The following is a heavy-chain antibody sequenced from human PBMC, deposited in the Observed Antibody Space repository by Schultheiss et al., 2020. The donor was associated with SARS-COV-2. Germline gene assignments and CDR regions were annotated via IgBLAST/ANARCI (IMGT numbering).Heavy chain of an antibody. V-gene: IGHV4-34*01. CDR1: GGSISSYY. D-gene: IGHD6-19*01. Sequence: SETLSLTCTVSGGSISSYYWSWIRQHPGKGLEWIGEINHSGSTNYNPSLKSRVTISVDTSKNQFSLKLSSVTAADTAVYYCARGYSGWRSEWFDPWGQGTLVTVSS. CDR2: INHSGST. J-gene: IGHJ5*02. CDR3: ARGYSGWRSEWFDP.